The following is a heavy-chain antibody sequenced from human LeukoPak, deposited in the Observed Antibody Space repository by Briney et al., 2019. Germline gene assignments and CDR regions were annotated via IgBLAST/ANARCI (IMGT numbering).Heavy chain of an antibody. V-gene: IGHV7-4-1*02. CDR2: INTNTGNP. Sequence: ASVKVSCKASGYTFTNYTIHWVRQAPGQGLEWMGWINTNTGNPMYAQGFTGRFVFSLDTSVSTAYLQISSLKAEDTAVYYCARVSPMVRGVIIYDYWGQGTLVTVSS. J-gene: IGHJ4*02. CDR3: ARVSPMVRGVIIYDY. CDR1: GYTFTNYT. D-gene: IGHD3-10*01.